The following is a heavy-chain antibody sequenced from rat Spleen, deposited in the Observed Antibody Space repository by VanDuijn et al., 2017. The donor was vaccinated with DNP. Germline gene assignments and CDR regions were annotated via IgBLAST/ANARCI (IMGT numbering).Heavy chain of an antibody. CDR1: GFTFSDYY. D-gene: IGHD1-11*01. Sequence: EVQLVESGGGLVQPGRSLKLSCAASGFTFSDYYMTWVRQAPVKGLEWVASISYEGSGTYYGDSVKGRFTISRDNARSTLYLQMNSLRSEDTATYYCATHNYYFDYWGQGVMVTVAS. CDR3: ATHNYYFDY. CDR2: ISYEGSGT. V-gene: IGHV5-22*01. J-gene: IGHJ2*01.